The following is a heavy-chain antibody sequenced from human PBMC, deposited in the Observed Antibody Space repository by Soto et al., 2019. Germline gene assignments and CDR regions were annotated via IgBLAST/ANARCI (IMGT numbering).Heavy chain of an antibody. V-gene: IGHV4-30-2*01. CDR3: ARGVGGYTHFYFDF. J-gene: IGHJ4*02. CDR2: VYNSGTT. CDR1: WDSISSGGYS. D-gene: IGHD5-18*01. Sequence: QLRLQESGSGLLKPSQTLSLTCGVSWDSISSGGYSWTWIRHPPGQGLVWIGYVYNSGTTYNNPSLTSRVTMSIDRSTNRFSRTLTSVTAADTAVYFCARGVGGYTHFYFDFWGQGSLVTVAS.